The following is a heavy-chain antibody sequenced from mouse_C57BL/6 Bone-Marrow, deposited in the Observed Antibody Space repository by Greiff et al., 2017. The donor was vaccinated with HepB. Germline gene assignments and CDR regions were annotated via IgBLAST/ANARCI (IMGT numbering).Heavy chain of an antibody. Sequence: QVQLKESGAELMKPGASVKISCKATGYTFTGYWIEWVKQRPGHGLEWIGEILPGSGSTNYNEKFKGKATFTADTSSNTAYMQLSSLTTEDSAIYYCARKITTVVATDYAMDYWGQGTSVTVSS. J-gene: IGHJ4*01. V-gene: IGHV1-9*01. CDR3: ARKITTVVATDYAMDY. CDR2: ILPGSGST. D-gene: IGHD1-1*01. CDR1: GYTFTGYW.